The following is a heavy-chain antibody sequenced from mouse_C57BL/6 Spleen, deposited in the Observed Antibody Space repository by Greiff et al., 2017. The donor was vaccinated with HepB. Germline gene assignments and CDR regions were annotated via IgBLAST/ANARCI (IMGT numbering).Heavy chain of an antibody. CDR2: IYPGSGST. V-gene: IGHV1-55*01. Sequence: VQLQQSGAELVKPGASVKMSCKASGYTFTSYWITWVKQRPGQGLEWIGDIYPGSGSTNYNEKFKSKATLTVDTSSSTAYMQLSSLNSEDSAVYYCASSRIYDGNYEGYFDYWGQGTTLTVSS. CDR1: GYTFTSYW. CDR3: ASSRIYDGNYEGYFDY. J-gene: IGHJ2*01. D-gene: IGHD2-1*01.